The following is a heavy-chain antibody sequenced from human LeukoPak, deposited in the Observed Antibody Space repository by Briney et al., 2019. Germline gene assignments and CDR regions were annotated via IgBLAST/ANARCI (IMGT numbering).Heavy chain of an antibody. V-gene: IGHV3-11*01. D-gene: IGHD2-2*01. CDR2: ISSSGSTI. Sequence: GGSLRLSCAASGFTFSNYAMSWVRQAPGKGLEWVSYISSSGSTIYYADSVKGRFTISRDNAKNSLYLQMNSLRAEDTAVYYCARDTADIVVVPAPYYYYYYGMDVWGQGTTVTVSS. J-gene: IGHJ6*02. CDR3: ARDTADIVVVPAPYYYYYYGMDV. CDR1: GFTFSNYA.